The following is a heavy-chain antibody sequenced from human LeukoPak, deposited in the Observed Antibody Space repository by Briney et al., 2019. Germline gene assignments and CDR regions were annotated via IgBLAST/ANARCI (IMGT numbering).Heavy chain of an antibody. J-gene: IGHJ4*02. CDR1: GFTFSTYW. Sequence: PGGSLRLSCAASGFTFSTYWMTWVRQAPRKGLEWVANIKQDGSQKYYVDSVKGRFTISRDNAKNSLYLQMDSLRAEDTAVYYCARDTGCAGGTCFSFYDYWGQGTLVTVSS. V-gene: IGHV3-7*01. CDR3: ARDTGCAGGTCFSFYDY. D-gene: IGHD2-15*01. CDR2: IKQDGSQK.